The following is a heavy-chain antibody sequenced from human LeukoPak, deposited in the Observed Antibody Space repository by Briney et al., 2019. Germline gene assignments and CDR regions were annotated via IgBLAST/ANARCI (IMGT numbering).Heavy chain of an antibody. CDR2: ISCSGSTI. CDR1: GFTFSDNY. D-gene: IGHD3-10*01. CDR3: ATGRGEPGHQYLDY. J-gene: IGHJ4*02. V-gene: IGHV3-11*04. Sequence: PGGSLRLSCAASGFTFSDNYMSWTREAPGKGREWVSYISCSGSTIYYADSVKGRFTIFRDNAKNSLYLQMNSLRAEDTAVYYCATGRGEPGHQYLDYWGQGTLVTVSS.